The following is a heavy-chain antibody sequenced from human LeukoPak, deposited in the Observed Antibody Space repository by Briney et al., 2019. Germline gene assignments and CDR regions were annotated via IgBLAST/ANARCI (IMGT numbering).Heavy chain of an antibody. D-gene: IGHD3-16*01. Sequence: GASVKVSCKASGYTFTSYGISWVRQAPGQGLEWMGWISAYNGNTNYAQKLQGRVTMTTDTSTNTAYMELRSLRPDDTAVYYCAREGLGELTLDYWGQGTLVTVSS. CDR3: AREGLGELTLDY. CDR2: ISAYNGNT. CDR1: GYTFTSYG. J-gene: IGHJ4*02. V-gene: IGHV1-18*01.